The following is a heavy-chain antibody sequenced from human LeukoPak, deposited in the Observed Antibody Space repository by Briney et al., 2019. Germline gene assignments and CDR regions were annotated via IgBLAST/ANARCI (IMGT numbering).Heavy chain of an antibody. CDR3: ARDTMITFGGVIVNYYYYYMGV. CDR1: GYTFTSYG. V-gene: IGHV1-18*01. Sequence: ASVKVSCKASGYTFTSYGISWVRQAPGQGLEWMGWISAYNGNTNYAQKLQGRVTMTTDTSTSTAYMELRSLRSDDTAVYYCARDTMITFGGVIVNYYYYYMGVWGKGTTVTVSS. J-gene: IGHJ6*03. D-gene: IGHD3-16*02. CDR2: ISAYNGNT.